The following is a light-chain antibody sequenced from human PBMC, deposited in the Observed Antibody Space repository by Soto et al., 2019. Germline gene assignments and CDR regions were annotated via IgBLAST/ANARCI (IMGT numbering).Light chain of an antibody. Sequence: QSALTQPASVSGSPGQSITISCTGSGSDIGAYNYVSWYQQHPGKAPNLLIHGVTRRPSGVSSRFSASKSAYTASLTISGLQAEDEANYYCSSFTTSYFYVFGPGTKVTV. V-gene: IGLV2-14*01. J-gene: IGLJ1*01. CDR1: GSDIGAYNY. CDR3: SSFTTSYFYV. CDR2: GVT.